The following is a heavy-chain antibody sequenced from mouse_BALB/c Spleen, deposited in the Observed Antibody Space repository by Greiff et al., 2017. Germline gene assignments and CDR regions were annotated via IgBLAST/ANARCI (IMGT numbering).Heavy chain of an antibody. J-gene: IGHJ3*01. CDR3: AIYDGYYVN. V-gene: IGHV2-6-7*01. CDR2: IWGDGST. CDR1: GFSLTGYG. Sequence: QVQLKQSGPGLVAPSQSLSITCTVSGFSLTGYGVNLVRQPPGKGLEWLGMIWGDGSTDYNSALKSRLSISKDNSKSQVFLKMNSLQTDDTARYYCAIYDGYYVNWGQGTLVTVSA. D-gene: IGHD2-3*01.